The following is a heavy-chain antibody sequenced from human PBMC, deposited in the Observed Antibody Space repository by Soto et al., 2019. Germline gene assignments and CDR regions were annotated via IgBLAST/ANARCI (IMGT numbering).Heavy chain of an antibody. D-gene: IGHD2-2*01. CDR3: ARDHIVVVPAATGRFLDAFDI. V-gene: IGHV4-34*01. Sequence: SETLSLTCAVYGLSFSGYYWSWIRQPPGKGLEWIGEINHSGSTNYNPSLKSRVTISVDTSKNQFSLKLSSVTAADTAVYYCARDHIVVVPAATGRFLDAFDIWGQGTMVTVSS. CDR2: INHSGST. CDR1: GLSFSGYY. J-gene: IGHJ3*02.